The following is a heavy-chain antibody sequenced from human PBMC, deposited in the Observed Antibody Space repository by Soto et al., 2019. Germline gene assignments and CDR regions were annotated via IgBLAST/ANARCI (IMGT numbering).Heavy chain of an antibody. D-gene: IGHD2-15*01. J-gene: IGHJ6*02. CDR2: IIPILDIP. CDR3: ASHFTRVLVLGASPPGGDNYGWDV. CDR1: GGTFSRYT. Sequence: QVQLVQSGAEVKKPGSSVKVSCKASGGTFSRYTISWVRQAPGQGLEWMGRIIPILDIPNYAQNFQGRVTITADKSTSTAYMELSSLRSDDTAVYYCASHFTRVLVLGASPPGGDNYGWDVWGQGTTVTVSS. V-gene: IGHV1-69*02.